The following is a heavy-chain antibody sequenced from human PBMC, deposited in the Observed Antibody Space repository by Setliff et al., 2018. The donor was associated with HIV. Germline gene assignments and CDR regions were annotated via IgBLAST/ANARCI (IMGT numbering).Heavy chain of an antibody. CDR2: INTGNGNT. D-gene: IGHD5-18*01. CDR1: GYTFSHYP. V-gene: IGHV1-3*04. Sequence: ASVKVSCKASGYTFSHYPMHWVRQAPGQRPEWMGWINTGNGNTKYSQKFQDRVTITRDTSADTVYMELSSLRSEDTAVYFCARDMQDNNSFGPNSNLGYWGQGTQVTVSS. J-gene: IGHJ4*02. CDR3: ARDMQDNNSFGPNSNLGY.